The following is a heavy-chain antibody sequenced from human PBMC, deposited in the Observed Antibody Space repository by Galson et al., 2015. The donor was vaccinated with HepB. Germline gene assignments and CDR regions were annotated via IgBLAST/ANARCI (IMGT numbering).Heavy chain of an antibody. V-gene: IGHV3-23*01. Sequence: SLRLSCAASGFTFSSYAMSWVRQAPGKGLEWVSAISGSGGSTYYADSVKGRFTISRDNSKNTLYLQMNSLRAEDTAVYYCATGGGGNSEVVYYFDYWGQGTLVTVSS. CDR2: ISGSGGST. CDR1: GFTFSSYA. D-gene: IGHD4-23*01. J-gene: IGHJ4*02. CDR3: ATGGGGNSEVVYYFDY.